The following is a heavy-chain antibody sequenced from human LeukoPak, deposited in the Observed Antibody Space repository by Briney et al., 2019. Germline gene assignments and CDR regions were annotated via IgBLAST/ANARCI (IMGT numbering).Heavy chain of an antibody. CDR1: GFTFSISW. V-gene: IGHV3-7*01. J-gene: IGHJ4*02. D-gene: IGHD1-26*01. CDR2: IDKHGNGK. Sequence: PGGSLRLSCVASGFTFSISWVTWVRQAPGKELEWVANIDKHGNGKYYVDSVKGRFAISRDYATNSVFLQMNSLRAEDTSVYYCARDAGWGYYDLWGQGTPVTVSS. CDR3: ARDAGWGYYDL.